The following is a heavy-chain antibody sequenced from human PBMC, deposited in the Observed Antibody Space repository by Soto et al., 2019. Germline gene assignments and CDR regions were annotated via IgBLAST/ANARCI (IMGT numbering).Heavy chain of an antibody. D-gene: IGHD3-22*01. CDR1: GGTFSNYA. V-gene: IGHV1-69*11. CDR2: IIPRLGST. J-gene: IGHJ4*02. CDR3: ARVRYYDNSAFFFESVY. Sequence: QVQLVQSGAEVKKPGSSVKVSCTASGGTFSNYAISWVRQAPGQGLEWMGGIIPRLGSTSYAQKFRGRATITADESTGTAYMELSSLRSEDTAFYYCARVRYYDNSAFFFESVYWGQGTLVTVAS.